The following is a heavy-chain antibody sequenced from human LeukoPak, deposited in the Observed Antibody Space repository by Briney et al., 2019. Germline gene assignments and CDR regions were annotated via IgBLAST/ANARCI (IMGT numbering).Heavy chain of an antibody. V-gene: IGHV5-51*01. D-gene: IGHD3-3*01. CDR2: IYTGDADT. CDR3: ARLWRFLESDY. J-gene: IGHJ4*02. CDR1: GCRFTSYW. Sequence: GGARKISCKGSGCRFTSYWIGWGRQMPGKGLEGMGIIYTGDADTRYSPSFQGQVTISADKSISTAYLQWSSLKASDTAMYYCARLWRFLESDYWGQGTLVTVSS.